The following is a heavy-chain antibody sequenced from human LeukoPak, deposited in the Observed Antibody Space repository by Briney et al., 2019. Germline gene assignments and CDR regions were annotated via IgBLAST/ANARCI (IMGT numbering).Heavy chain of an antibody. CDR2: IIPIFGTA. V-gene: IGHV1-69*13. Sequence: ASVKVSCKASGGTFSSYAISWVRQAPGQGLEWTGGIIPIFGTANYAQKFQGRVTITADESTSTAYMELSSLRSEDTAVYYCARVFCGGDCPEYFQHWGQGTLVTVSS. CDR3: ARVFCGGDCPEYFQH. CDR1: GGTFSSYA. J-gene: IGHJ1*01. D-gene: IGHD2-21*02.